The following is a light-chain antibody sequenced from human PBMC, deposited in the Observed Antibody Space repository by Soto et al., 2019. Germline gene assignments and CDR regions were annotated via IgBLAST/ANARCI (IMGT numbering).Light chain of an antibody. CDR2: KAS. Sequence: DIQMTQSPSTLSASVGDRVTITCRASQSISAWLAWYQQKPGKAPKLLIYKASSLESGVPSRFSGSGSGTEFTLTISSLQPDDFATYYCQHYNNYGSWTFGQGTKVEIK. V-gene: IGKV1-5*03. CDR1: QSISAW. J-gene: IGKJ1*01. CDR3: QHYNNYGSWT.